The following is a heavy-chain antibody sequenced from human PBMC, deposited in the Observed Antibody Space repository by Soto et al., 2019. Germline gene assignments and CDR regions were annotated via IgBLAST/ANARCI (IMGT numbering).Heavy chain of an antibody. Sequence: ASVKVSCKASGYTFTGYYMHWVRQAPGQGLEWMGWINPNSGGTNYAQKFQGRVTMTRDTSISTACMELSRLRSDDTAVYYCARGPDYYDSSGRLFYYYYYGMDVWGQGTTVTVSS. CDR1: GYTFTGYY. V-gene: IGHV1-2*02. CDR2: INPNSGGT. J-gene: IGHJ6*02. D-gene: IGHD3-22*01. CDR3: ARGPDYYDSSGRLFYYYYYGMDV.